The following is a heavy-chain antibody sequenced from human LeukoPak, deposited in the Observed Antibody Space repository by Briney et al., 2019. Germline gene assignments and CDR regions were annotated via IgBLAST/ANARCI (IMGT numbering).Heavy chain of an antibody. J-gene: IGHJ5*02. V-gene: IGHV4-31*03. Sequence: SETLSLTCTVSGGSISSGNYYWSWIRQHPGKGLEWIGYIHHSGSSYYNPSLKSRVIISVDTSKNQFSLKLNSVTAADTAVYYCASYGSGSYRFDPWGQGTLVTVSS. CDR3: ASYGSGSYRFDP. CDR2: IHHSGSS. CDR1: GGSISSGNYY. D-gene: IGHD3-10*01.